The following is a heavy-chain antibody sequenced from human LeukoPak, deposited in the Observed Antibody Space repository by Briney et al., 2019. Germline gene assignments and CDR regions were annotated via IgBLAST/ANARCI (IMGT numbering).Heavy chain of an antibody. CDR3: ARGSYSGSYIRSFDY. J-gene: IGHJ4*02. V-gene: IGHV1-2*02. Sequence: ASVKVSCKASGYTFTGYYMHWVRQAPGQGLEWMGWINPNSGGTNYAQKFQGRVTMTRDTSISTAYMELSRLRSDDTAVYYCARGSYSGSYIRSFDYWGQGTLVTVSS. D-gene: IGHD1-26*01. CDR2: INPNSGGT. CDR1: GYTFTGYY.